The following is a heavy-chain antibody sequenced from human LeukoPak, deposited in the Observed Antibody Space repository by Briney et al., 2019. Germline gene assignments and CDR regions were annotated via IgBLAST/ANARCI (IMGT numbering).Heavy chain of an antibody. J-gene: IGHJ4*02. Sequence: GCLRLSCAASGFTFSNYEMNWVRQAPGKGLEWVSYISSSGSTIYYADSVKGRFTISRDNAKNSLYLQMNSLRAEDTAVYYCAQIYTYGSSQFDYWGQGTLVTVSS. CDR3: AQIYTYGSSQFDY. CDR1: GFTFSNYE. CDR2: ISSSGSTI. V-gene: IGHV3-48*03. D-gene: IGHD5-18*01.